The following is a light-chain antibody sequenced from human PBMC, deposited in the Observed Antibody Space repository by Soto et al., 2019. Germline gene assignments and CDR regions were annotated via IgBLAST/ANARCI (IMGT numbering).Light chain of an antibody. J-gene: IGKJ5*01. CDR2: GAS. CDR1: QTVSKYS. V-gene: IGKV3-20*01. CDR3: QQFGSSPPIT. Sequence: EIMLTQSPGALSLSPGERATLSCRASQTVSKYSLAWYQQKPGQAPRLLIYGASIRATGIPDRFSGRGSGTDFTLTISRLEPEDFAVYYCQQFGSSPPITFGQGTRLEIK.